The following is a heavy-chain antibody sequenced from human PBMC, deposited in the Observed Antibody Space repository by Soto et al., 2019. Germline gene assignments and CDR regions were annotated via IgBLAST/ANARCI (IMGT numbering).Heavy chain of an antibody. D-gene: IGHD4-4*01. Sequence: GGSLRLSCAASGFTFSTYPMSWVRQAPGKGLEWVSGISGSGISTYYTDSVKGGFTISRDNSKNTVFLQMNSLRDEDTAVYYCVKPPVITASYYYYDMDVWGQGTTVTVSS. CDR3: VKPPVITASYYYYDMDV. CDR2: ISGSGIST. J-gene: IGHJ6*02. CDR1: GFTFSTYP. V-gene: IGHV3-23*01.